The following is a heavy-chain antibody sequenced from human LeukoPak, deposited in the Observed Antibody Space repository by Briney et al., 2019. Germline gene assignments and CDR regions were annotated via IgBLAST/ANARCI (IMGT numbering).Heavy chain of an antibody. J-gene: IGHJ3*02. D-gene: IGHD3-10*01. CDR3: ARSGKDAFDI. V-gene: IGHV3-48*03. CDR2: ISSSGSTI. CDR1: GFTFSSYE. Sequence: GGSLRLSCAASGFTFSSYEMNWVRQAPGKGLEWVSYISSSGSTIYYADSVKGRFTISRDNAKNSLYLQMNSLRAEDTAVYYCARSGKDAFDIWGQGTMVTVSS.